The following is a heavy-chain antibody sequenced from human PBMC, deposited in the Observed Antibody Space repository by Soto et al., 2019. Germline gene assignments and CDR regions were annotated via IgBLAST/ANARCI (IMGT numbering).Heavy chain of an antibody. D-gene: IGHD2-2*01. CDR2: ISAYNGNT. Sequence: ASVTVSLKSTGYTFTSYRISEVRQPPGQELEWMGWISAYNGNTNYAQTLQGRVTITTDTSTSTAYMELRSLRSDDTAVYYCARGAVYTVVVAASRLVDGMDVWGQGTTVTVSS. CDR1: GYTFTSYR. J-gene: IGHJ6*02. CDR3: ARGAVYTVVVAASRLVDGMDV. V-gene: IGHV1-18*04.